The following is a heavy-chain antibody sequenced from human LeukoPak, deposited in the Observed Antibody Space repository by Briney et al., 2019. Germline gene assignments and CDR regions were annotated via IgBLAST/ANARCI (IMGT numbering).Heavy chain of an antibody. Sequence: SQTLSLTCAISGDSVSSNSAAWNWIRQSPSRGLEWLGRTYYRSKWYNDYAVSVKSRITINPDTSKNQFSLQLSSVTAADTAVYYCATQTIAGQHPAAGTRYYGMDVWGQGTTVTVSS. D-gene: IGHD6-13*01. V-gene: IGHV6-1*01. CDR1: GDSVSSNSAA. J-gene: IGHJ6*02. CDR3: ATQTIAGQHPAAGTRYYGMDV. CDR2: TYYRSKWYN.